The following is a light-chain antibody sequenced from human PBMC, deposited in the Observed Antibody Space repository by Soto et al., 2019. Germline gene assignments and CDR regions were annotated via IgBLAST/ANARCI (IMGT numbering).Light chain of an antibody. V-gene: IGKV1-5*01. Sequence: DIQMTQSPSSLSASVGDRVTITCRASQSISSNLNWYQQKPGKAPKLLIYAASSLQSGVPSRFSGSGSGTEFTLTISSLQPDDFATYYCQQYNSYSRTFGQGTKVDIK. CDR2: AAS. CDR3: QQYNSYSRT. CDR1: QSISSN. J-gene: IGKJ1*01.